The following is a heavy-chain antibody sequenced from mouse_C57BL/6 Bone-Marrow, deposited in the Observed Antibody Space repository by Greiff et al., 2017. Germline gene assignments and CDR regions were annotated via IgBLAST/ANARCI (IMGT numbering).Heavy chain of an antibody. D-gene: IGHD4-1*01. V-gene: IGHV1-4*01. CDR1: GYTFTSYT. CDR3: ARVTGTWYFDY. Sequence: QVQLQQSGAELARPGASVKMSCKASGYTFTSYTMHWVKQRPGQGLEWIGYINPSSGYTKYNQKFKDKATLTADKSSSTAYMQLSSLTSEDSAVYYCARVTGTWYFDYWGQGTTLTVSS. CDR2: INPSSGYT. J-gene: IGHJ2*01.